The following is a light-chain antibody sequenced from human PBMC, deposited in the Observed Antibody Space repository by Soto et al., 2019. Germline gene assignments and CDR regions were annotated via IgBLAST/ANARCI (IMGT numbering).Light chain of an antibody. CDR2: DVS. CDR1: SSDVGGYNY. CDR3: SSYTSSSTPYV. J-gene: IGLJ1*01. V-gene: IGLV2-14*01. Sequence: QSALTQPDSVSGSPGQSITISCTGTSSDVGGYNYVSWYQQHPGNAPKLMIYDVSNRPSGVSNRFYGSKSGNTASLTISGLQAEDEADYYCSSYTSSSTPYVFGTGTRSPS.